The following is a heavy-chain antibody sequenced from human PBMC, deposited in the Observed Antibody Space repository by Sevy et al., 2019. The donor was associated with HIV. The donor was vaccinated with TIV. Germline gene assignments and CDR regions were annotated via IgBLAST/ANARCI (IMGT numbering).Heavy chain of an antibody. Sequence: GGSLRLSCEASGFTFTRYAFHWVRQAPGKGLEWVAVVSKEGTNKYYADSVKGRFTISRDNSRNFLYLQMNSLRAEDTARYYCVRAIAADGSFWGQGTLVTVSS. CDR2: VSKEGTNK. D-gene: IGHD6-13*01. CDR3: VRAIAADGSF. CDR1: GFTFTRYA. J-gene: IGHJ4*02. V-gene: IGHV3-30-3*01.